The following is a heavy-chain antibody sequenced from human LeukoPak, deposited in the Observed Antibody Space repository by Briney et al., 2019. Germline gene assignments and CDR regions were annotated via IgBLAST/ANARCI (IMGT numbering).Heavy chain of an antibody. Sequence: SVKDSCMASGGTFSSYAISWVRQAPGQGLEWMGGIIPIFGTANYAQKFQGRVTITTDESTSTAYMELSSLRSEDTAVYYCARDAFGSSSPKYFQHWGQGTLVTVSS. J-gene: IGHJ1*01. D-gene: IGHD6-13*01. CDR2: IIPIFGTA. CDR1: GGTFSSYA. CDR3: ARDAFGSSSPKYFQH. V-gene: IGHV1-69*05.